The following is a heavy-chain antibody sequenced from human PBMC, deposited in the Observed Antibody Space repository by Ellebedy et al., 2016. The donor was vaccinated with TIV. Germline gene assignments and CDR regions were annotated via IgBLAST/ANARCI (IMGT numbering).Heavy chain of an antibody. CDR2: ISYSGTIQ. V-gene: IGHV3-30-3*01. CDR3: AKAAAGSQDRLDY. J-gene: IGHJ4*02. CDR1: GFTFSDYA. D-gene: IGHD6-13*01. Sequence: GESLKISXAASGFTFSDYAMHWVRQAPGKGLEWLSIISYSGTIQYYADSLKGRFTVSRDNARDTLFLQMNSLRVEDTAIYYCAKAAAGSQDRLDYWGQGTLVSVSS.